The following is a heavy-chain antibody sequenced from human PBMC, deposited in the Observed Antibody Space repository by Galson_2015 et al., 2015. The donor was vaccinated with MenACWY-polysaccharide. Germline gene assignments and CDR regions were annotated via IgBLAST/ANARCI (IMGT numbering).Heavy chain of an antibody. J-gene: IGHJ4*02. V-gene: IGHV1-69*04. CDR3: ARVDCSGTICYFAY. CDR1: GGTFSDYG. D-gene: IGHD2-15*01. Sequence: SVKVSCKASGGTFSDYGFGWVRQAPGQGLEWMGRIIPIAGMVNYAQEFRGRVTITADRSTSTAHLDLSSLTSEDTAVYYCARVDCSGTICYFAYWGQGTLVTVSS. CDR2: IIPIAGMV.